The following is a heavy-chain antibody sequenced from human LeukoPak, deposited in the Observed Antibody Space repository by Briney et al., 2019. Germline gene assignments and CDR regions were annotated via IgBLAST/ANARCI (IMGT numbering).Heavy chain of an antibody. Sequence: SETLSLTCTVSGGSISSYYWSWIRQRPGKGLEWIGYIYYSGSTNYNPSLKSRVTISVDTSKNQFSLKLSSVTAADTAVYYCASDGGYDSSRYYGYWGQGTLVTVSS. D-gene: IGHD3-22*01. CDR3: ASDGGYDSSRYYGY. V-gene: IGHV4-59*01. CDR2: IYYSGST. J-gene: IGHJ4*02. CDR1: GGSISSYY.